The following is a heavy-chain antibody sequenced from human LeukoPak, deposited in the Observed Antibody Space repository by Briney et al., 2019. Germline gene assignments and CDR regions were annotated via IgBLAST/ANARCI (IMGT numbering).Heavy chain of an antibody. D-gene: IGHD3-9*01. CDR1: GFTFGDYA. CDR2: IRSKAYGGTT. V-gene: IGHV3-49*03. CDR3: TREGWTLTYYDILTGDY. Sequence: GGSLRLSCTASGFTFGDYAMSWFRQAPGKGLEWVGFIRSKAYGGTTEYAASVKGRFTISRDDSKSIAYLQMNSLKTEDTAVYYCTREGWTLTYYDILTGDYWGQGTLVTVSS. J-gene: IGHJ4*02.